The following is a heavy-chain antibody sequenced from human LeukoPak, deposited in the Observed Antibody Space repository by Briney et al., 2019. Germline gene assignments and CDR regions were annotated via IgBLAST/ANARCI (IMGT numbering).Heavy chain of an antibody. CDR2: IYHSGST. CDR3: ARAGYSSGWYAFDI. J-gene: IGHJ3*02. V-gene: IGHV4-30-2*01. CDR1: GGSISSGGYS. D-gene: IGHD6-19*01. Sequence: SETLSLTCAVSGGSISSGGYSWSWVRQPPGKGLEWIGYIYHSGSTHYNPSLKSRVTISVDRSKKQFSLKMSSVTAADTAVYYCARAGYSSGWYAFDIRGQGTMVTVSS.